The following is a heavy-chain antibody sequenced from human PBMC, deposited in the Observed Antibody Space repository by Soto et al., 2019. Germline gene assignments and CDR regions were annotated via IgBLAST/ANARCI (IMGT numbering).Heavy chain of an antibody. Sequence: EVQLLESGGGLVQPGGSLRLSCAASGFTFSSYAMSWVRQAPGKGLEWVSAISGSGGSTYYADSVKGRFTISRDNSKNRLYLQMNSLRAEDTGVYYCAKKPAATTEYFQHWGQGTLVTVSS. CDR2: ISGSGGST. V-gene: IGHV3-23*01. D-gene: IGHD2-2*01. J-gene: IGHJ1*01. CDR3: AKKPAATTEYFQH. CDR1: GFTFSSYA.